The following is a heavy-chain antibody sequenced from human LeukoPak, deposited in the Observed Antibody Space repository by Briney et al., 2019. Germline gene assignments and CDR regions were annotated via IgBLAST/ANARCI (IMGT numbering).Heavy chain of an antibody. CDR1: GFTFSSYS. CDR2: ISSSSSYI. J-gene: IGHJ5*02. CDR3: ARANPRVSYSNWFDP. D-gene: IGHD3-16*01. V-gene: IGHV3-21*01. Sequence: GGSLRLSCAASGFTFSSYSMNWVRQAPGKGLEWVSSISSSSSYIYYADSVKGRFAISRDNAKKSLYLQMNSLRAEDTAVYYCARANPRVSYSNWFDPWGQGTLVTVSS.